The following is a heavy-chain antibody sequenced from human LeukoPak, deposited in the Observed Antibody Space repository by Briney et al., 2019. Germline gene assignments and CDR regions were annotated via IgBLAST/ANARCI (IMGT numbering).Heavy chain of an antibody. D-gene: IGHD6-19*01. CDR1: GGSISSSSYY. CDR3: ARLRAVAADG. J-gene: IGHJ4*02. CDR2: IYYSGST. V-gene: IGHV4-39*07. Sequence: SETLSLTCTVSGGSISSSSYYWGWIRQPPGKGLEWIGSIYYSGSTYYNPSLKGRVTISVDTSKNQFSLKLSSVTAADTAVYYCARLRAVAADGWGQGTLVTVSS.